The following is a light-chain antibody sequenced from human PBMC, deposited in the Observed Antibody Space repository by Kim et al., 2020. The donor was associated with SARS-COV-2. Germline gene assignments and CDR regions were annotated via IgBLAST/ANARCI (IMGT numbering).Light chain of an antibody. CDR1: QSISSY. J-gene: IGKJ1*01. CDR3: PQSYSTPRS. CDR2: AAT. V-gene: IGKV1-39*01. Sequence: DIQMTQSPSSLSPSVGDTVTITCRASQSISSYLNWYQQKPGKAPKLLIYAATSLQSGVPSRFSGSGSGTDFTLTISSLQPEDFASYYSPQSYSTPRSFGQGTKVGIK.